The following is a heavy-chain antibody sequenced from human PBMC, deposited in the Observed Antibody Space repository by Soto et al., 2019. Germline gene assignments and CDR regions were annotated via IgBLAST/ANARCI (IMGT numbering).Heavy chain of an antibody. CDR3: AKGRGWALYGMDV. CDR2: ISGSGGST. Sequence: EVQLLESGGGLVQPGGSLRLSCAASGFTFSSYAMSWVRQAPGKGLEWVSAISGSGGSTYYADSVKGRFTISRDNSKNTLYLQMNSLRAEDTDVYYCAKGRGWALYGMDVWGQGTTVTVSS. V-gene: IGHV3-23*01. J-gene: IGHJ6*02. D-gene: IGHD6-19*01. CDR1: GFTFSSYA.